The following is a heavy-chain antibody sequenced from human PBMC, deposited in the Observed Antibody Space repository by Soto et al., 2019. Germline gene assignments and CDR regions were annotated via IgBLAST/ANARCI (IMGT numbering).Heavy chain of an antibody. J-gene: IGHJ4*02. CDR2: ISADGTNK. CDR1: GFTFSTYY. Sequence: PGGSLRLSCAASGFTFSTYYMHWVRQDPGKGLVWVSRISADGTNKDYADSVKGRFTISRDNAENTLFLQMDSLRADDTAVYYCASALMPYYWGQGALVTVSS. V-gene: IGHV3-74*01. CDR3: ASALMPYY. D-gene: IGHD2-2*01.